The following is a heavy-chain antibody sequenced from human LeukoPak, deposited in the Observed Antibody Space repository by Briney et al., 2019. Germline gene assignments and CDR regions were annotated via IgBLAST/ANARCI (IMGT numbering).Heavy chain of an antibody. D-gene: IGHD3-10*01. J-gene: IGHJ3*02. CDR2: IYYSGST. V-gene: IGHV4-39*01. Sequence: SETLSLTCTVSGGSITTSSYYWGWIRQPPGKGLEWIGIIYYSGSTYYNPSLKGRVTISVDTSKNQFSLKLSSVTAADTAVYYCARGRITMVRGVIITAAFDIWGQGTMVTVSS. CDR3: ARGRITMVRGVIITAAFDI. CDR1: GGSITTSSYY.